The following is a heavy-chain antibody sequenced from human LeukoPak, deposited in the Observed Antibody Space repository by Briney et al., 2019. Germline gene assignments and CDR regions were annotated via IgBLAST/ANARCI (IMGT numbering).Heavy chain of an antibody. Sequence: SETLSLTXTVSGGSISSHYWSWIRQPPGKELEWIGYVHYSGSTNYNPSLKSRVTISVDTSKDQFSLKVSSVTAADTAVYYCARSGSIRYYYYMDVWGKGTTVTVSS. CDR3: ARSGSIRYYYYMDV. J-gene: IGHJ6*03. CDR1: GGSISSHY. CDR2: VHYSGST. D-gene: IGHD1-26*01. V-gene: IGHV4-59*11.